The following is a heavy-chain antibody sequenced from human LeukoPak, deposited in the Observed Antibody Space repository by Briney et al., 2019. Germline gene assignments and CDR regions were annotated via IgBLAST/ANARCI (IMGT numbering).Heavy chain of an antibody. Sequence: SEPLSLTCTVSGGSISSRTYYCPWIRQPPGQGLEWIGNIYYSGSTYYNPSLKSRLTMSVDTSQSQFSLELRSVTAAETALYYCASLRVPGDFDYWGQGTLVTVSS. CDR1: GGSISSRTYY. CDR3: ASLRVPGDFDY. V-gene: IGHV4-39*01. CDR2: IYYSGST. J-gene: IGHJ4*02.